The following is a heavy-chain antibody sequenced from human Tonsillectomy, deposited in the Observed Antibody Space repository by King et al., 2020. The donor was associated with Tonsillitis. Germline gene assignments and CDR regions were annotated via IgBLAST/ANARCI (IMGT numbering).Heavy chain of an antibody. CDR2: ISAYNGYT. CDR3: ARDYREVPGSEQGG. V-gene: IGHV1-18*01. CDR1: GYTFTSYG. Sequence: QLVQSGAEVKKPGASVKVSCKASGYTFTSYGISWVRQAPGQGLERMGWISAYNGYTIYAQKFQGRATMTTDTSTRTAYMALRSLRSDDTAVYYCARDYREVPGSEQGGWGQGTLVTVSS. D-gene: IGHD6-19*01. J-gene: IGHJ4*02.